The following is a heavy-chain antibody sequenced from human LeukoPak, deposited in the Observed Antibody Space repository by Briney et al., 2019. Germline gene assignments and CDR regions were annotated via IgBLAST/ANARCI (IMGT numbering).Heavy chain of an antibody. Sequence: GGSLRLSCAASGFTFSIYAMHWVRQAPGKGLEWVAVISYDGSNKYYADSVKGRFTISRDNSKNTLYLQMNSLRAEDTAVYYCARFSSLGDYYYGMDVWGQGTTVTVSS. CDR3: ARFSSLGDYYYGMDV. CDR2: ISYDGSNK. CDR1: GFTFSIYA. J-gene: IGHJ6*02. D-gene: IGHD3-10*01. V-gene: IGHV3-30*04.